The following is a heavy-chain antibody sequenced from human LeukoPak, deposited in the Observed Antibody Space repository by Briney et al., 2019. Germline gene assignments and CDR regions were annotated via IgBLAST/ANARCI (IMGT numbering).Heavy chain of an antibody. J-gene: IGHJ4*02. CDR2: IYYSRST. V-gene: IGHV4-39*01. Sequence: GSLRLSCAASGFTVSSNYMSWVRQPPGKGLEWIGSIYYSRSTNYNPSLKSRVTISVDTSKNQFSLKLSSVTAADTAVYYCARSLGAAMVTSDYWGQGTLVTVSS. D-gene: IGHD5-18*01. CDR3: ARSLGAAMVTSDY. CDR1: GFTVSSNY.